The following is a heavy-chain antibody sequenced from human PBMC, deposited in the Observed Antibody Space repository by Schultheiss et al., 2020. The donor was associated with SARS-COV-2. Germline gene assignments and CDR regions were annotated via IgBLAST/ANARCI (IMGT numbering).Heavy chain of an antibody. J-gene: IGHJ4*02. D-gene: IGHD6-6*01. Sequence: GGSLRLSCAASGFTFSSYAMSWVRQAPGKGLEWVSVIYSGGSTYYADSVKGRFTISRDNAKNSLYLQMNSLRAEDTAVYYCAKDVEYSSSSTAFDYWGQGTLVTVSS. CDR2: IYSGGST. V-gene: IGHV3-23*03. CDR3: AKDVEYSSSSTAFDY. CDR1: GFTFSSYA.